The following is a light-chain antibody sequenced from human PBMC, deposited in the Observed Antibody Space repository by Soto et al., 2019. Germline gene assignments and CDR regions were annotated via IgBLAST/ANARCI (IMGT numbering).Light chain of an antibody. CDR2: SNN. J-gene: IGLJ1*01. V-gene: IGLV1-44*01. CDR3: AAWYYSLNGRYV. CDR1: SSNIGSNT. Sequence: QSVLTQPPSASGTPGQRVTISCSGSSSNIGSNTVNWYQQLPGTAPKLLIYSNNQRPSGVPDRFSGSKSGTSASLAISGLQSEAEAESDCAAWYYSLNGRYVFGTGTKLTVL.